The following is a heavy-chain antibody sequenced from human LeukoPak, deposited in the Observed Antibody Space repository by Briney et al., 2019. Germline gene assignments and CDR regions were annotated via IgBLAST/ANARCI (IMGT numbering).Heavy chain of an antibody. V-gene: IGHV4-34*01. Sequence: SETLSLTCAVYGGSFSGYYWSWIRQPPGKGLEWIGEINHSGSTNYNPTLKRRATISVDTTKNKCSRRLRCVTAADTAVYYCATQPIPLYGETYMPRVFDYWGQGALVTVSS. J-gene: IGHJ4*02. CDR3: ATQPIPLYGETYMPRVFDY. CDR1: GGSFSGYY. D-gene: IGHD2-21*01. CDR2: INHSGST.